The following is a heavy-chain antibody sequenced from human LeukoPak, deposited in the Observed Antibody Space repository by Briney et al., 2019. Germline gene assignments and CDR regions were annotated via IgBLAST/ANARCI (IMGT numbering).Heavy chain of an antibody. D-gene: IGHD3-22*01. J-gene: IGHJ5*02. Sequence: PSQTLSLTCTVSGGSISSGDYYWSWIRQPPGKGLEWIGYIYYSGSTYYNPCLKSRVTISVDTSKNQFSLKLSSVTAADTAVYYCARAGGYYESSGYYGWFDPWGQGTLVTVSS. V-gene: IGHV4-30-4*01. CDR1: GGSISSGDYY. CDR3: ARAGGYYESSGYYGWFDP. CDR2: IYYSGST.